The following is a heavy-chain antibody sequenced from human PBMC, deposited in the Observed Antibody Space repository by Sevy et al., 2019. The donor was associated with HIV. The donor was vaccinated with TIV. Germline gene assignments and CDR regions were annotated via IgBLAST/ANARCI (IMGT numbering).Heavy chain of an antibody. J-gene: IGHJ4*02. Sequence: ASVKVSCQASGGTFSSYGISWVRQAPGQGLEWMGGIIPILGTVNYAQKFQGRVTITADDSTKTDYMELSSLRAEDTAVYLCARGGGNGWDCCDSWGQETLVTVSS. D-gene: IGHD6-19*01. V-gene: IGHV1-69*13. CDR2: IIPILGTV. CDR1: GGTFSSYG. CDR3: ARGGGNGWDCCDS.